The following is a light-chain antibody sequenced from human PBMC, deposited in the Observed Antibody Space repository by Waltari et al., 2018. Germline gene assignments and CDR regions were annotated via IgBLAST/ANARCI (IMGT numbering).Light chain of an antibody. J-gene: IGKJ3*01. CDR2: GAS. CDR1: WSPARSY. V-gene: IGKV3-20*01. CDR3: HQYVSSPTT. Sequence: EVVLSQSPGTLPSFPGERSTLLCRASWSPARSYFAWYQHKPGQAPRLLVFGASTRATGIPDRFSGTGSGKDFTLTISSLEPEDSGVYYCHQYVSSPTTFGPGTKVDIK.